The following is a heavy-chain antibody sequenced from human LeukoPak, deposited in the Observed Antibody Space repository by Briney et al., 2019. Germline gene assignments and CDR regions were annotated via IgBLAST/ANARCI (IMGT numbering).Heavy chain of an antibody. J-gene: IGHJ4*02. D-gene: IGHD1-1*01. V-gene: IGHV4-38-2*01. CDR2: IYHIGST. CDR3: AGAGWITTSGIEY. CDR1: GYSISKGYY. Sequence: PSETLSLTCGVSGYSISKGYYWAWSRQPPGKGLEWIGTIYHIGSTYYNPSLESRVTISVDTSKNEFSLNLNSVTAADTAVYYCAGAGWITTSGIEYWGQGALVTVSS.